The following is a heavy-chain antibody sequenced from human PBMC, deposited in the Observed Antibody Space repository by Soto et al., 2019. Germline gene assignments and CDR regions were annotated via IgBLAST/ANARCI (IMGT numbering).Heavy chain of an antibody. CDR2: IKEDASEE. Sequence: EVHLVQSGGDLVQPGGSLRLSCVASGFTFSTYWMTWVRQAPGMGLEWVAGIKEDASEEVYVDSVKGRFSISRDNAKNTLSLQLNSLRAEDTAVYYCVTAISSPFRNVDSWGQGSLVTVSS. V-gene: IGHV3-7*01. J-gene: IGHJ4*02. CDR1: GFTFSTYW. D-gene: IGHD1-1*01. CDR3: VTAISSPFRNVDS.